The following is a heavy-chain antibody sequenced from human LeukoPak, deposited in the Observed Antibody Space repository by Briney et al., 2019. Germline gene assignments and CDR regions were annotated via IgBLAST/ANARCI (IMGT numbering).Heavy chain of an antibody. CDR3: ARGGSGNDDAFDI. D-gene: IGHD1-26*01. J-gene: IGHJ3*02. V-gene: IGHV4-30-2*01. CDR2: IYHSGST. CDR1: GGSISSGGYY. Sequence: SQTLSLTCTVSGGSISSGGYYWSWIRQPPGKGLEWIGYIYHSGSTYYNPSLKSRVTISADRSKNQFSLKLSSVTAADTAVYYCARGGSGNDDAFDIWGQGTMVTVSS.